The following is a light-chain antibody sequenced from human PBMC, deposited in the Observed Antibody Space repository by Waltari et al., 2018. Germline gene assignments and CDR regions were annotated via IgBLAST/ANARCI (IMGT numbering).Light chain of an antibody. CDR1: QSVRSN. J-gene: IGKJ1*01. CDR3: QQYNNWPRT. Sequence: EILMTQSPATLSVSQGERATLSCRANQSVRSNLAWYQQKPGQAPRLRIYGAATRATGIPARLSGSGSGTEFTLTITSLQSEDFAVYYCQQYNNWPRTFGQGTKVEIK. V-gene: IGKV3-15*01. CDR2: GAA.